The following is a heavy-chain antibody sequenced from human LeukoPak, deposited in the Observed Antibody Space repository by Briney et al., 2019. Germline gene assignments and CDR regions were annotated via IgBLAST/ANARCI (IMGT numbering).Heavy chain of an antibody. V-gene: IGHV3-7*01. CDR2: IKQDGGEK. CDR3: VVTSAGVIVQNSRDIKQ. J-gene: IGHJ4*02. CDR1: GFTFSDYW. Sequence: PGGSLRLSCVGSGFTFSDYWMSWVRQAPGKGLQWVANIKQDGGEKYYVDSVKGRFTISRDNAKNSLYLQMNSLRAEDTAVYYCVVTSAGVIVQNSRDIKQWGQGTLVTVSS. D-gene: IGHD3-16*02.